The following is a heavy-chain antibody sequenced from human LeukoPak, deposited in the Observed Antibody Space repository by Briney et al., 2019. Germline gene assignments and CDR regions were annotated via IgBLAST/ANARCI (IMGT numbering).Heavy chain of an antibody. CDR1: GGSISSGSYY. Sequence: SETLSLTCTVSGGSISSGSYYWSWIRQPAGKGLEWIGRIYTSGSTNYNPSLKSRVTISVDTSKNQFSLKLSSVTAADTAVYYCARDGSGSYYNSVRGPNWFDPWGQGTLVTVSS. J-gene: IGHJ5*02. CDR3: ARDGSGSYYNSVRGPNWFDP. D-gene: IGHD3-10*01. CDR2: IYTSGST. V-gene: IGHV4-61*02.